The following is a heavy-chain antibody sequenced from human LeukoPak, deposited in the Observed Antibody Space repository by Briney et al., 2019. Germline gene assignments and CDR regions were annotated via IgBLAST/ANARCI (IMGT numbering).Heavy chain of an antibody. V-gene: IGHV3-53*01. CDR1: GFTVSSNY. Sequence: TGGSLRLSCAASGFTVSSNYMTWVRQAPGQGLEWVSVIYFGGTTYYADSVKGRFTISRDNSKNTVYPQMNSLRVEDTAVYYCARGDGVYVYWGQGTLVTVSS. D-gene: IGHD5/OR15-5a*01. CDR3: ARGDGVYVY. CDR2: IYFGGTT. J-gene: IGHJ4*02.